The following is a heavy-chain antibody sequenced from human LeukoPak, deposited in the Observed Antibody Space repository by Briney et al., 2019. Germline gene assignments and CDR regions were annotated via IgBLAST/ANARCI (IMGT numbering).Heavy chain of an antibody. CDR1: GFTFTSYS. Sequence: GGSLRLSCAASGFTFTSYSMNWVRQAPGKGLEWVSAISSSSSYTYYADSVKGRFTISRDNAKNSLYLQMNSLRAEDTAVYYCAELGITMIGGVWGKGTTVTISS. CDR2: ISSSSSYT. V-gene: IGHV3-21*01. J-gene: IGHJ6*04. CDR3: AELGITMIGGV. D-gene: IGHD3-10*02.